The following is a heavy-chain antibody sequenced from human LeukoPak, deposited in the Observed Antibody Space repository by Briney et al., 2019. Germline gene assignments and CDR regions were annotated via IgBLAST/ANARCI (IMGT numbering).Heavy chain of an antibody. CDR1: GGSISSYY. J-gene: IGHJ4*02. D-gene: IGHD6-19*01. V-gene: IGHV4-59*08. CDR2: IYYSGST. CDR3: ARQAGYSSGWPWFDY. Sequence: SETLSLTCTVSGGSISSYYWSWIRQPPGKGLEWVGYIYYSGSTNYNPSLKSRVTISVDTSKNQFSLKLSSVTAADTAVYYCARQAGYSSGWPWFDYWGQGTLVTVSS.